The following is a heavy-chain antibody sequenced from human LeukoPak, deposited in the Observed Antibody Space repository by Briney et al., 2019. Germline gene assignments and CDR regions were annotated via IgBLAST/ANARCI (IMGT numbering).Heavy chain of an antibody. CDR3: ATDYLYDILTGSKY. J-gene: IGHJ4*02. V-gene: IGHV3-15*01. CDR1: GFTLSPAW. D-gene: IGHD3-9*01. CDR2: IISKTAGGTT. Sequence: RRSLRLSCAASGFTLSPAWMSWVRQAPSKGLEWVGRIISKTAGGTTNYAAPVKGRFTISRADSKNTLYLKMNSLKMEDSAVYYCATDYLYDILTGSKYWGQGTLVTVSA.